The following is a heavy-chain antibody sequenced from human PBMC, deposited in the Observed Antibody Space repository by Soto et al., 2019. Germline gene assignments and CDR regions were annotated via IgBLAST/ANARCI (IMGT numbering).Heavy chain of an antibody. CDR1: GFTFSSYG. J-gene: IGHJ4*02. CDR3: AKGRALRDGYNPFDY. D-gene: IGHD5-12*01. V-gene: IGHV3-30*18. Sequence: SLRLSCAASGFTFSSYGMHWVRQAPGKGLEWVAVISYDGSNKYYADSVKGRFTISRDNSKNTLYLQMNSLRAEDTAVYYCAKGRALRDGYNPFDYWGQGTLVTVSS. CDR2: ISYDGSNK.